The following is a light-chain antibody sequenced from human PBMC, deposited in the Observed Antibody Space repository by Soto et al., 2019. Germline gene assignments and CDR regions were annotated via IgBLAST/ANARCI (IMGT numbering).Light chain of an antibody. CDR1: QSVSSNY. CDR2: GDS. J-gene: IGKJ1*01. CDR3: QQYDTSPRT. Sequence: EVMLTQSPGTLSLSPGERATLSCRASQSVSSNYLAWYQQKSGQAPRLLIYGDSNRATGIPDRFSGSGSGTDFTLSIRRLEPEEFVVYYCQQYDTSPRTFGQGTKVEFK. V-gene: IGKV3-20*01.